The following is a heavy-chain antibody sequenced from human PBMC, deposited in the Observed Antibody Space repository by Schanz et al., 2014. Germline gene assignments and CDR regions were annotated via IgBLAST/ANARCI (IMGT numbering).Heavy chain of an antibody. CDR2: MYINSGST. Sequence: EVQLVESGGGLIQPGGSLRLSCAVSGFTVNTNYMSWVRQAPGKGLEWISSMYINSGSTQYADSVKGRFIISRDSSKXXXFLQMNSLRAEDXAVYFCARDGGRDGYNLAFDVWGQGTLGTVSS. CDR3: ARDGGRDGYNLAFDV. D-gene: IGHD5-12*01. V-gene: IGHV3-53*01. CDR1: GFTVNTNY. J-gene: IGHJ3*01.